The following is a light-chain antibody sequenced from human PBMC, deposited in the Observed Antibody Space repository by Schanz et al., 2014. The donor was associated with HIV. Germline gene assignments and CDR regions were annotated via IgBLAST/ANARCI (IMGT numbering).Light chain of an antibody. J-gene: IGKJ1*01. CDR2: AAS. Sequence: DIQMTQSPSAVSASVGDRVTITCRASQDINNHLLWLQQKPGKVPKRLMYAASSLQSGVPSRFSGSGSGTEFTLTISSLQPEDFATYYCLQYNTYPWTFGQGTKVEIK. V-gene: IGKV1-17*03. CDR1: QDINNH. CDR3: LQYNTYPWT.